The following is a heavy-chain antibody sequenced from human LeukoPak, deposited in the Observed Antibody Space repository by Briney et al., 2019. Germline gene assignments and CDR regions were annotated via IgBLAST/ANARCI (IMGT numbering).Heavy chain of an antibody. D-gene: IGHD2-21*02. J-gene: IGHJ4*02. V-gene: IGHV3-7*01. Sequence: PGGSLRLSCAASGFTFSRYWMSWVRQAPGKGLEGVANIKEDGSEKYYVDSLKGRFTISRDNAKDSLYLQMNSLRAEDTALYYCARDDLSGDLDYWGQGTLDTVSS. CDR3: ARDDLSGDLDY. CDR2: IKEDGSEK. CDR1: GFTFSRYW.